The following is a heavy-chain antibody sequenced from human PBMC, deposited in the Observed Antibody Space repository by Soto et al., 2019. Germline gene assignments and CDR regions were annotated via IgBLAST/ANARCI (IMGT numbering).Heavy chain of an antibody. CDR1: GFTFSTYW. CDR2: IKEDGSER. Sequence: VGSLRLSCAGSGFTFSTYWMTWVRQAPGKGLEWVANIKEDGSERYYVDSVKGRFTISRDNAKNSLYLQMNILRAEDTAVYYCHGYGYWGQGTLVTVS. J-gene: IGHJ4*02. D-gene: IGHD5-12*01. CDR3: HGYGY. V-gene: IGHV3-7*03.